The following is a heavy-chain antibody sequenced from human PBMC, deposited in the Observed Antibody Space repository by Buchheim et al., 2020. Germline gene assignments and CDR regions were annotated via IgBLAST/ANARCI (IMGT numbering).Heavy chain of an antibody. CDR2: IYYSGST. V-gene: IGHV4-61*01. CDR1: GGSVSSGSYY. J-gene: IGHJ5*02. D-gene: IGHD5-18*01. CDR3: ARDYSRGYSYGYLTQAINHWFDP. Sequence: QVQLQESGPGLVKPSETLSLTCTVSGGSVSSGSYYWSWIRQPPGKGLEWIGYIYYSGSTNYNPSLKSRVTISVDTSKNQFSLKLSSVTAADTAVYYCARDYSRGYSYGYLTQAINHWFDPWGQGTL.